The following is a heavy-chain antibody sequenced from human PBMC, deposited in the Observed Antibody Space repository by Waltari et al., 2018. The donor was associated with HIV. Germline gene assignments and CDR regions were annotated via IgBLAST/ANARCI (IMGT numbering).Heavy chain of an antibody. D-gene: IGHD3-16*01. CDR2: RSGGGAT. CDR3: ARGGSSVFQRAFDV. CDR1: GFNVSSNY. V-gene: IGHV3-53*01. J-gene: IGHJ3*01. Sequence: VQLVESGGGLIQPGGSLTLSCAASGFNVSSNYMSWVRQAPGKGREWASIRSGGGATHAAAAVTCPFIISRDDSANSPARQMKSLGAADTAVYFCARGGSSVFQRAFDVWGQGTMVAVSS.